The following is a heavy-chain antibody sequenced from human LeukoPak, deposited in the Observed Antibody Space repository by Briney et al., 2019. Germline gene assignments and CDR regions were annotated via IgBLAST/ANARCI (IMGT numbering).Heavy chain of an antibody. J-gene: IGHJ4*02. V-gene: IGHV3-21*01. CDR3: ARDGSVGATRHFDY. CDR1: GFTFSSYS. D-gene: IGHD1-26*01. Sequence: GGSLRLSCAASGFTFSSYSMIWVRQAPGKGLEWVSSISSSSSYIYYADSVKGRFTISRDNAKNSLYLQMNSLRAEDTAVYYCARDGSVGATRHFDYWGQGTLVTVSS. CDR2: ISSSSSYI.